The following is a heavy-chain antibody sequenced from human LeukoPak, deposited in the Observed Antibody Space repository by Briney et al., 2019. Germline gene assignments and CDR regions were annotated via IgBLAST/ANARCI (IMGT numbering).Heavy chain of an antibody. D-gene: IGHD3-10*01. CDR1: GFAVSSNY. Sequence: GGSLRLSYAASGFAVSSNYMNWVRQAPGKGLEWVSVLYPDGRTYYGDSVKGRFTISRDISKNTLFLQMTSLRAEDTAVYYCAKVKGWYGEGYFDYWGQGNLVTVSS. J-gene: IGHJ4*02. CDR2: LYPDGRT. V-gene: IGHV3-53*01. CDR3: AKVKGWYGEGYFDY.